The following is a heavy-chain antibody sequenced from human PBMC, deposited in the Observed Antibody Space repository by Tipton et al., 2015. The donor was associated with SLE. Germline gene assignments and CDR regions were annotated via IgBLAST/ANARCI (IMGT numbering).Heavy chain of an antibody. CDR3: ARRLVAAANDWYFGL. J-gene: IGHJ2*01. CDR2: IYYSGNT. D-gene: IGHD2-2*01. V-gene: IGHV4-39*07. CDR1: GGSISSSSYY. Sequence: TLSLTCTVSGGSISSSSYYWGWIRQPPGKGLEWIGSIYYSGNTYYTPSLKSRVTISVDTSKNQFSLKLSSVTAADTAVYYCARRLVAAANDWYFGLWGRGTLVTVSS.